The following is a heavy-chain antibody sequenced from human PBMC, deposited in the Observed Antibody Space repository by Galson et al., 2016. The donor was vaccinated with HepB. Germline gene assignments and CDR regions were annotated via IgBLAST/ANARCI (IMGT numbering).Heavy chain of an antibody. CDR1: GGSLSGSY. J-gene: IGHJ6*02. Sequence: ETLSLTCTVSGGSLSGSYWSWTRQPPGKGLEWTGYIYYSGSTNYNPSLKSRVTMSLDISQNQFSLKLSSVPAADTAVYYCARSGTSTSWLYYYYGMDVWGQGTTVTVSS. D-gene: IGHD2-2*01. V-gene: IGHV4-59*01. CDR3: ARSGTSTSWLYYYYGMDV. CDR2: IYYSGST.